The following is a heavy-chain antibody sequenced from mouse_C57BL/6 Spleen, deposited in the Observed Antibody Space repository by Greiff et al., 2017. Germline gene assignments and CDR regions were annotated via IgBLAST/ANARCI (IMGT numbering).Heavy chain of an antibody. CDR3: ATFAY. CDR1: GYTFTSYW. Sequence: VQLQQPGAELVRPGTSVKLSCKASGYTFTSYWMHWVKQRPGQGLEWIGVIDPSDSYTNYNQKFKCKATLTVDTSSSTAYMQLSSLTSEDSAVYYCATFAYWGQGTLVTVSA. J-gene: IGHJ3*01. CDR2: IDPSDSYT. V-gene: IGHV1-59*01.